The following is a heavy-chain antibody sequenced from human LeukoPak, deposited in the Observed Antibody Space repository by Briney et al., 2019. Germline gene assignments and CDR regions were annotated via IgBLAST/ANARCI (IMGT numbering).Heavy chain of an antibody. V-gene: IGHV1-8*01. CDR2: MNPNSGNT. CDR1: GYTFTTYD. Sequence: GASVKVSCKASGYTFTTYDINWVRQATGQGLEWMGWMNPNSGNTGYAQKFQGRVTMTRNTSISTAYMELSSLRSEDTAVYYCARKYSSSWYGHYYYYYMDVWGKGTTVTISS. D-gene: IGHD6-13*01. CDR3: ARKYSSSWYGHYYYYYMDV. J-gene: IGHJ6*03.